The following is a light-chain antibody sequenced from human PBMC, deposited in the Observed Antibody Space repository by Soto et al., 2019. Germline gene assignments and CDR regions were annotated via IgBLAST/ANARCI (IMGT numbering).Light chain of an antibody. CDR2: EVS. Sequence: QSALTQPASVSGSPGQSITISCTGTSSDVGGYNYVSWYQQHPGKAPKLMIYEVSQRPSGVPDRFSGSKSGNTASLTVSGLQAEDEADYYCNSYAGSNNVFGTGTKV. V-gene: IGLV2-8*01. CDR1: SSDVGGYNY. J-gene: IGLJ1*01. CDR3: NSYAGSNNV.